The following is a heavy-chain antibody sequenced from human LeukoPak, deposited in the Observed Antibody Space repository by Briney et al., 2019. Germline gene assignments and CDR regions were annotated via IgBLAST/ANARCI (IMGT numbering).Heavy chain of an antibody. CDR1: GGTFSSYA. V-gene: IGHV1-69*05. D-gene: IGHD6-13*01. Sequence: SVKVSCKASGGTFSSYAISWVRQAPGQGLEWMGGIVPIFGTANYAQKFQGRVTITTNESTSTAYMELSSLRSEDTAVYYCARHSSSWYSGHYMDVWGKGTTVTVSS. CDR2: IVPIFGTA. CDR3: ARHSSSWYSGHYMDV. J-gene: IGHJ6*03.